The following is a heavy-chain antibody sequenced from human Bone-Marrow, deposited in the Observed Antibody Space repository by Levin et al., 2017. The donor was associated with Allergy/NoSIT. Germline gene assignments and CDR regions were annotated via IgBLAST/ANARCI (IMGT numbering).Heavy chain of an antibody. D-gene: IGHD6-13*01. Sequence: GGSLRLSCAASGFTFSSYSMNWVRQAPGKGLEWVSSISSSSSYIYYADSVKGRFTISRDNAKNSLYLQMNSLRAEDTAVYYCASLRRGYSSSWSDYWGQGTLVTVSS. CDR1: GFTFSSYS. J-gene: IGHJ4*02. V-gene: IGHV3-21*01. CDR3: ASLRRGYSSSWSDY. CDR2: ISSSSSYI.